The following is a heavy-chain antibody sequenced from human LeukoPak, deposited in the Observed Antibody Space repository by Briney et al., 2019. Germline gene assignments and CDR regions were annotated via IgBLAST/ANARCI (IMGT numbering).Heavy chain of an antibody. Sequence: PSQTLSLTCTVSGGSISSGDYYWSWIRQPPGKGLEWIGYIYYSGSTYYNPSLKSRVTISVDTSKNQFSLKLSSVTAADTAVYYCARMGGDYYDYVWGSYRYVDYWGQGTLVTVSS. V-gene: IGHV4-30-4*01. J-gene: IGHJ4*02. CDR1: GGSISSGDYY. D-gene: IGHD3-16*02. CDR3: ARMGGDYYDYVWGSYRYVDY. CDR2: IYYSGST.